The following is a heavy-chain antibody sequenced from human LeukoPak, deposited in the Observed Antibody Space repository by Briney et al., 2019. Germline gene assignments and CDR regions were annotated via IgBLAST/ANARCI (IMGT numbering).Heavy chain of an antibody. CDR2: IIPILGIA. Sequence: SVKVSCKASGGTFSSHAISWVRQAPGQGLEWMGRIIPILGIANYAQKFQGRVTITADKSTSTAYMELNSLRAEDTAVYYCARSPTVSVGYCSSVTCQADYWGQGTLVTVSS. CDR3: ARSPTVSVGYCSSVTCQADY. D-gene: IGHD2-2*01. J-gene: IGHJ4*02. CDR1: GGTFSSHA. V-gene: IGHV1-69*04.